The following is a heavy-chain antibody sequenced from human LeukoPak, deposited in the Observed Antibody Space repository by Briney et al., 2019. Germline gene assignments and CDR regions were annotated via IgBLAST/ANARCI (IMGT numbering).Heavy chain of an antibody. J-gene: IGHJ6*03. CDR2: IYYRGST. D-gene: IGHD6-13*01. V-gene: IGHV4-59*08. CDR3: ARQVKQQLVLYYYYYMDV. CDR1: GGSLSSYY. Sequence: SQTLSLTCTVSGGSLSSYYWSWIRQPPGKGLEWIGYIYYRGSTNYNPSLKSRVTISVGTSKNQISLKLSSVTAADTAVYYCARQVKQQLVLYYYYYMDVWGKGTTVTVSS.